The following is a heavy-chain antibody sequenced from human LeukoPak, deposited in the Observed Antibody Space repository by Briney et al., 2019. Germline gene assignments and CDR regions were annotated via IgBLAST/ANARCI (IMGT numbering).Heavy chain of an antibody. CDR1: GFTFSSYG. CDR3: ARDPRGSSSWNYYYYMDV. CDR2: ISYDGSNK. D-gene: IGHD6-13*01. J-gene: IGHJ6*03. Sequence: GGSLRLSCAASGFTFSSYGMHWVRQAPGKGLEWVAVISYDGSNKYYADSVKGRFTISRDNSKNTLYLQMNSLRADDTAVYYCARDPRGSSSWNYYYYMDVWGKGTTVTVSS. V-gene: IGHV3-30*03.